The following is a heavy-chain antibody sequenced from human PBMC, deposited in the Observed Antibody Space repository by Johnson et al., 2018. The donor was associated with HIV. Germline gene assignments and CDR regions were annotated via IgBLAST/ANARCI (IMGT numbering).Heavy chain of an antibody. Sequence: VQLVESGGGLVQPGGSLGLSCAASGFTFSSYDMHWVRQATGKSLEWVSGIGTTGDTYYPGSVKGRFTISRENAKKSLYLQMNSLVAGDPAVYYCARGSIAAAGWGAVDLWGQGTVVTVSS. D-gene: IGHD6-13*01. CDR1: GFTFSSYD. V-gene: IGHV3-13*01. CDR3: ARGSIAAAGWGAVDL. CDR2: IGTTGDT. J-gene: IGHJ3*01.